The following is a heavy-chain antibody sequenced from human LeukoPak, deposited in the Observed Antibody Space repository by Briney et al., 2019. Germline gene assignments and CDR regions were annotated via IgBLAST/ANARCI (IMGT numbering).Heavy chain of an antibody. J-gene: IGHJ6*03. Sequence: PGGSLRLSCAASGFTFSSYGMHWVRQAPGKGLEWVAVISYDGSNKYYADSVKGRFTISRDNSKNTLYLQMNSLRAEDTAVYYCAREGHYLAGYYYYMDVWGKGTTVTVSS. CDR2: ISYDGSNK. CDR3: AREGHYLAGYYYYMDV. V-gene: IGHV3-30*03. CDR1: GFTFSSYG. D-gene: IGHD3-10*01.